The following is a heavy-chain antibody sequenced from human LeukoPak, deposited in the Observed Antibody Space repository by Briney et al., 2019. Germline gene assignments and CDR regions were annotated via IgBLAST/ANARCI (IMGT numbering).Heavy chain of an antibody. CDR3: ARLGRSWFGEYYYHYMDV. J-gene: IGHJ6*03. D-gene: IGHD3-10*01. CDR1: GFTFSSYE. Sequence: GGSLRLSCAASGFTFSSYEMNWVRQAPGKGLEWVSHISSSGDTIYYIDSVKGRFTISRDNAKKSLHLQMDSLRAEDTAVYYCARLGRSWFGEYYYHYMDVWGKGTTVTVSS. CDR2: ISSSGDTI. V-gene: IGHV3-48*03.